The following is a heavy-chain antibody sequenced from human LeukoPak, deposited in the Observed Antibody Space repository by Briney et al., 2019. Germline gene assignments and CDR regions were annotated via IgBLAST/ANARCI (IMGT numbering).Heavy chain of an antibody. CDR1: GYTFTGYY. Sequence: GASVKVSCKASGYTFTGYYMHWVRQAPGQGLEWMGWINPNSGGTNYAQKFQGRVTMNRDTSISTAYMELSRLRSDDTAVYYCAISSGSYYRDLIYWGQGTLVTVSS. V-gene: IGHV1-2*02. CDR3: AISSGSYYRDLIY. D-gene: IGHD3-10*01. J-gene: IGHJ4*02. CDR2: INPNSGGT.